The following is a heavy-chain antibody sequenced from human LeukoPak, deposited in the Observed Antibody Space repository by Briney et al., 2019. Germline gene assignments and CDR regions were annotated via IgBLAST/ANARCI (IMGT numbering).Heavy chain of an antibody. Sequence: ASVKVSCKASGGTFSSYTISWVRQAPGQGLEWMGIINPSGGSTSYAQKFQGRVTMTRDTSTSTVYMELSSLRSEDTAVYYCARETAGNWYFDLWGRGTLVTVSS. D-gene: IGHD1-14*01. J-gene: IGHJ2*01. CDR3: ARETAGNWYFDL. CDR2: INPSGGST. V-gene: IGHV1-46*03. CDR1: GGTFSSYT.